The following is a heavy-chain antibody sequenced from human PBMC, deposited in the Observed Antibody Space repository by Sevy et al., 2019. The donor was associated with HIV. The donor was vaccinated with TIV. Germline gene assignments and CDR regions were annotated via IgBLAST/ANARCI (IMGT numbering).Heavy chain of an antibody. CDR3: ARKAKQLVNYYSYGMDV. V-gene: IGHV3-48*02. D-gene: IGHD6-13*01. CDR1: GFTFSSYS. Sequence: GGSLRLSCAASGFTFSSYSMNWVRQAPGKGLEWVSYISSSSSTIYYADSVKGRFTISRDNAKNSLYLQMNSLRDEDTAVYYCARKAKQLVNYYSYGMDVWGHGTTVTVSS. J-gene: IGHJ6*02. CDR2: ISSSSSTI.